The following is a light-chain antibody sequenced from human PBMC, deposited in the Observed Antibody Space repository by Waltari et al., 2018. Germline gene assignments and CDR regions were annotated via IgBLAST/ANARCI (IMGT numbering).Light chain of an antibody. J-gene: IGKJ2*01. V-gene: IGKV3-20*01. CDR1: QSISTTY. CDR3: QQYGTSPSYT. CDR2: GAS. Sequence: EIVLTQSPGTLSLSPGERATLSCRASQSISTTYLAWYQQKPGQAPSLLIYGASGRAAGIPDRFSGSGSGTDFTLTSSRLEPEDFAVYYCQQYGTSPSYTFGQGTKLETK.